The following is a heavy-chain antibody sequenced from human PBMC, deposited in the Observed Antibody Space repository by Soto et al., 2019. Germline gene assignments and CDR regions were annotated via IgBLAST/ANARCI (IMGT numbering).Heavy chain of an antibody. CDR3: ATPARDFYGPFYQHSGLDV. D-gene: IGHD3-16*01. CDR2: IIPNFGAP. CDR1: GGPFRGYG. V-gene: IGHV1-69*01. Sequence: QVQLVQSGPEVKKTGSSMKVSCKASGGPFRGYGLNWVRQAPGQGLEWIGGIIPNFGAPNCAQKFQGRVSITADEVTSTVYMELKGLRSDDTAVYYCATPARDFYGPFYQHSGLDVWGQGTRLTVSS. J-gene: IGHJ6*02.